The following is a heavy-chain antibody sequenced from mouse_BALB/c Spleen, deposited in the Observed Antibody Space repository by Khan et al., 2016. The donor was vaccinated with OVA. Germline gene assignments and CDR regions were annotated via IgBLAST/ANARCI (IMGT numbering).Heavy chain of an antibody. J-gene: IGHJ2*01. CDR2: INPSTGYT. Sequence: VQRVESGAELAKPGASVKMSCKASGYTFINYWILWVKQRPGQGLEWIGYINPSTGYTEYNQNFKDKATLTADKYSSTAYMQLSSLTSEDAAVYYCARRGLRWDFDYWGQGTTLTVSS. V-gene: IGHV1-7*01. CDR1: GYTFINYW. CDR3: ARRGLRWDFDY. D-gene: IGHD1-1*01.